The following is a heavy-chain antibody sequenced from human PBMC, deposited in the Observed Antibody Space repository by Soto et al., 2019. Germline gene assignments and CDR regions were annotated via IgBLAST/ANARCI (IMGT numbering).Heavy chain of an antibody. CDR1: GFTFSSYG. V-gene: IGHV3-30*03. J-gene: IGHJ4*02. D-gene: IGHD3-10*01. CDR2: ISYDGSNK. CDR3: APWFGAFDY. Sequence: QVQLVESGGGVVQPGRSLRLSCAASGFTFSSYGMHWFRQAPGKGLEWVAVISYDGSNKYYADSVKGRFTISRDNSKNTLYLQMNSLRAEDTAVYYCAPWFGAFDYWGQGTLVTVSS.